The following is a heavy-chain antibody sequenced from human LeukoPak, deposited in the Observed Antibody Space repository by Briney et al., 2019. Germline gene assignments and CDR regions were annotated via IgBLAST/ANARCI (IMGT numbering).Heavy chain of an antibody. Sequence: PGRSMRLSCAASGFTFSSYGMHWVRQAPGKGLEWVAVISYDGSNKYYADSVKGRFTISRDNSKNTLYLQMNSLRAEDTAVYYCAKRFPVRDDGVFGFGYWGQGTLVTVSS. CDR1: GFTFSSYG. D-gene: IGHD5-24*01. J-gene: IGHJ4*02. V-gene: IGHV3-30*18. CDR3: AKRFPVRDDGVFGFGY. CDR2: ISYDGSNK.